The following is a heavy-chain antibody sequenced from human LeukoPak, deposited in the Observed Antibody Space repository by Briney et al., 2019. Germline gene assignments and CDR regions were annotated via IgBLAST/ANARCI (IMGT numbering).Heavy chain of an antibody. V-gene: IGHV4-34*01. CDR2: INHSGST. J-gene: IGHJ4*02. CDR3: ASSSSWYGYYFDY. CDR1: GGSFSGYY. D-gene: IGHD6-13*01. Sequence: PSETLSLTCAVYGGSFSGYYWSWIRQPPGKGLEWIGEINHSGSTNYNPSLKSRVTISVDTSKNQFSLKLSSVTAADTAVYYRASSSSWYGYYFDYWGQGTLVTVSS.